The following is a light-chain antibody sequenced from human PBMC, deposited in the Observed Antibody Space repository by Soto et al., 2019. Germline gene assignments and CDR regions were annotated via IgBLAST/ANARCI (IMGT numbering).Light chain of an antibody. CDR2: KTS. CDR3: QQYSSYSYT. CDR1: QSTSSW. Sequence: DIQMTQSPSTLSASVGDRVTITCRASQSTSSWLAWYQQKPGKAPKLLIYKTSTLESGVPSRFSGSGAGTEFTLTIGCLQPDDFATYYCQQYSSYSYTFVQGTKLEIK. V-gene: IGKV1-5*03. J-gene: IGKJ2*01.